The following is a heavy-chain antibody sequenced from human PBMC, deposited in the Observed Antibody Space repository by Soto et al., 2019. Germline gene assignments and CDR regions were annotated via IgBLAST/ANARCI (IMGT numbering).Heavy chain of an antibody. D-gene: IGHD1-26*01. CDR3: ARDIRSGSYYYYYGMDV. Sequence: ASVKVSCKASGYTVTSYGISWVRQAPGQGLEWMGWISAYNGNTNYAQKLQGRVTMTTDTSTSTAYMELRSLRSDDTAVYYCARDIRSGSYYYYYGMDVWGQGTTVTVSS. CDR1: GYTVTSYG. CDR2: ISAYNGNT. J-gene: IGHJ6*02. V-gene: IGHV1-18*04.